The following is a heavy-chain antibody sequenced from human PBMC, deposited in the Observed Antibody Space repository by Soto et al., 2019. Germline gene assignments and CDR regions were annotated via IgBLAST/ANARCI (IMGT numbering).Heavy chain of an antibody. CDR3: AKDHPALYSSSLDY. J-gene: IGHJ4*02. V-gene: IGHV3-30*18. CDR2: ISYDGSNK. D-gene: IGHD6-13*01. Sequence: QVQLVESGGGVVQPGRSLRLSCAASGFTFSSYGMHWVRQAPGKGLEWVAVISYDGSNKYYADSVKGRFTISRDNSKNTLYLQMNSLRSEDTAVYYCAKDHPALYSSSLDYWGQGILVTASS. CDR1: GFTFSSYG.